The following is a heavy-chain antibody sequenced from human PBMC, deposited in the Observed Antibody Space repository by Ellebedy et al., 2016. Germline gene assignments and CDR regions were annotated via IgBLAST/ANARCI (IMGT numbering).Heavy chain of an antibody. CDR3: ARENDAFDI. Sequence: GGSLRLSXAASGFTLSNHGLHWVRQAPGQGLEWVAGITYDGSNKYYADSVKGRFTISRDNSKNTLYLQMNSLRPEDTAVYYCARENDAFDIWGQGTMVTVSS. J-gene: IGHJ3*02. CDR2: ITYDGSNK. CDR1: GFTLSNHG. V-gene: IGHV3-30-3*01.